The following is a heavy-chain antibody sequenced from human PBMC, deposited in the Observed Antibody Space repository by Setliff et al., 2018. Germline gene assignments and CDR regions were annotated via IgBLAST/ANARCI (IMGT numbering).Heavy chain of an antibody. Sequence: SETLSLTCNVSGASIRNFYWNWIRQPAGKGLEWIGRIYTTWTTYSNASLASRLTISVDTSKNQFSLKLTSVTAADTAVYYCARTGTYRYFDYWGQGTLVTVSS. CDR3: ARTGTYRYFDY. CDR2: IYTTWTT. J-gene: IGHJ4*02. D-gene: IGHD1-1*01. CDR1: GASIRNFY. V-gene: IGHV4-4*07.